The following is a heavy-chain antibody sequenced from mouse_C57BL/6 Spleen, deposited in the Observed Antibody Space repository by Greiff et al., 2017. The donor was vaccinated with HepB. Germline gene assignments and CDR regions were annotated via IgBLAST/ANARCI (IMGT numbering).Heavy chain of an antibody. CDR1: GFTFSDYG. Sequence: EVKLVESGGGLVKPGGSLKLSCAASGFTFSDYGMHWVRQAPEKGLEWVAYISSGSSTIYYADTVKGRFTISRDNAKNTLFLQMTSLRSEDTAMYYCARGIGNGSSHWYFDVWGTGTTVTVSS. V-gene: IGHV5-17*01. CDR3: ARGIGNGSSHWYFDV. CDR2: ISSGSSTI. J-gene: IGHJ1*03. D-gene: IGHD1-1*01.